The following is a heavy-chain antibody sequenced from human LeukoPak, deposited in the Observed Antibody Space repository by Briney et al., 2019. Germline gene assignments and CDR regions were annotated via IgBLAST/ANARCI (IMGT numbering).Heavy chain of an antibody. V-gene: IGHV4-4*07. J-gene: IGHJ4*02. Sequence: SETLSLTCTVSSGSINSYYWGWVRQPPGKGLEWIGRIYTTGTTHYSPSLKSRLTMSIDTSTNQFSLNLRSVTAADTAVYYCGRQGYTPSYYFLDFWSQGTLVAVS. D-gene: IGHD1-26*01. CDR2: IYTTGTT. CDR1: SGSINSYY. CDR3: GRQGYTPSYYFLDF.